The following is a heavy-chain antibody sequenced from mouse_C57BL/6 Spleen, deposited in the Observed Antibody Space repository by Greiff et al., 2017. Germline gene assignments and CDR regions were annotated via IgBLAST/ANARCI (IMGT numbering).Heavy chain of an antibody. CDR3: TASRGFAY. CDR1: GFNIKDYY. Sequence: VQLQQSGAELVRPGASVTLSCTASGFNIKDYYMHWVKQRPEQGLEWIGRIDPEDGDTEYAPKFQGKATMTADTSSNKVYRQLSSLTAEDTAVCYCTASRGFAYWGQGTLVTVSA. CDR2: IDPEDGDT. V-gene: IGHV14-1*01. J-gene: IGHJ3*01.